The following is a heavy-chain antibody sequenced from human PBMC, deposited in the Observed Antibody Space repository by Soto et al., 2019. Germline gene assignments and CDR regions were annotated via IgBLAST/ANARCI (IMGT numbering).Heavy chain of an antibody. CDR1: GFTFSSYA. Sequence: EVQLLESGGGLVQPGGSLRLSCAASGFTFSSYAMSWVRRAPGKGLEWVSAISGSGGSTYYADSVKGRFTISRDNSKNTLYLQMNSLRAEDTAVYYCAKDEQVYDFHDYWGQGTLVTVSS. J-gene: IGHJ4*02. CDR3: AKDEQVYDFHDY. V-gene: IGHV3-23*01. CDR2: ISGSGGST. D-gene: IGHD3-3*01.